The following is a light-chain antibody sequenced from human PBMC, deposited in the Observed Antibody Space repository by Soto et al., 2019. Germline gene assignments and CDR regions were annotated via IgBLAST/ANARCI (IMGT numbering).Light chain of an antibody. Sequence: DIQLTNSPPLLLESVGERVFITWRASQGISSYLAWYQQKPGKAPKLLIYAASTLQSGVPSRFSGSGSGTEFTLTISSLQPEDFATYYCQQLNSYLITFGQGTRLEVK. CDR1: QGISSY. CDR2: AAS. CDR3: QQLNSYLIT. V-gene: IGKV1-9*01. J-gene: IGKJ5*01.